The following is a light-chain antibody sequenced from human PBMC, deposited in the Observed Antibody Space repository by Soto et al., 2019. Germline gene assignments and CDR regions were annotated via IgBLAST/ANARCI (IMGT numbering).Light chain of an antibody. Sequence: EIVLTQSPGTLSLSPGERATLSCRASQSVSSNYLAWYQQKPGQTPRLLIYGASSRATGIPERFSGSGSGTDFPLTISRLAPEDFAVFYCHQYSTSPYTFGQGTKLEIK. J-gene: IGKJ2*01. CDR3: HQYSTSPYT. CDR1: QSVSSNY. CDR2: GAS. V-gene: IGKV3-20*01.